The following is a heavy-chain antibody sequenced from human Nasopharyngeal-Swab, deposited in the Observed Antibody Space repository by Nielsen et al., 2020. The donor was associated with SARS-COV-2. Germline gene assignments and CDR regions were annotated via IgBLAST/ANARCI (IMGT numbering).Heavy chain of an antibody. CDR3: TRHSPASITVVQDY. J-gene: IGHJ4*02. CDR1: GFTFSGSA. V-gene: IGHV3-73*01. Sequence: GESLKISCAASGFTFSGSAMNWVRQASGKGLEWVGRIGSKANSYATAYAASVKGRFTISRDDSKNPAYLQMSGLKTEDTAVYYCTRHSPASITVVQDYWGQGTLVTVSS. CDR2: IGSKANSYAT. D-gene: IGHD3-10*01.